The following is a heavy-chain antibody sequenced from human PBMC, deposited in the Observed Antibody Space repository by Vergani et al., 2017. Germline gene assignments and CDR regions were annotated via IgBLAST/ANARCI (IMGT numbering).Heavy chain of an antibody. CDR1: GYTFTSYA. J-gene: IGHJ4*02. V-gene: IGHV1-3*01. D-gene: IGHD3-22*01. CDR2: ISVDNGNT. Sequence: QVQLVQSGAEVKKPGASVKVSCKASGYTFTSYAIHWVRQAPGQRLEWMGWISVDNGNTKYSQKFQGRVTITRDTSASTAYMELSSLRSEDTAVYYCARGQGRYYDSSGYYLLGYWGQGTLVTVSS. CDR3: ARGQGRYYDSSGYYLLGY.